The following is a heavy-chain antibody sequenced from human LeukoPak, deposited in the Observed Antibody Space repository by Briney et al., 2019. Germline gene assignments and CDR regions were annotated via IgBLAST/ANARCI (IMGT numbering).Heavy chain of an antibody. Sequence: PGGSLRLSCAASGFTFSSYSMNWVRQAPGKGLEWVSSISSSSSYIYYADSVKGRFTISRDNAKNSLYLQMNSLRAEDTAVYYCWMTTVSFDAFDIWGQGTMVTVSS. CDR3: WMTTVSFDAFDI. J-gene: IGHJ3*02. D-gene: IGHD4-11*01. CDR1: GFTFSSYS. V-gene: IGHV3-21*01. CDR2: ISSSSSYI.